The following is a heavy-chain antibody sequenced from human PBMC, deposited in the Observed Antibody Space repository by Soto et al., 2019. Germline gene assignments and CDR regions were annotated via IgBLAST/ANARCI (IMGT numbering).Heavy chain of an antibody. J-gene: IGHJ6*04. CDR3: ARDLIVTGPYDSSV. Sequence: QVQLVQSGAEVKKPGSSVKVSCKASGGTFSSYTISWVRQAPGQGLEWMGRIIPILGIANYAQKFQGRVTIIADKSTSTAYMELSSLRSEDTAVYYCARDLIVTGPYDSSVWGKGTTVTVSS. D-gene: IGHD3-3*01. CDR1: GGTFSSYT. CDR2: IIPILGIA. V-gene: IGHV1-69*08.